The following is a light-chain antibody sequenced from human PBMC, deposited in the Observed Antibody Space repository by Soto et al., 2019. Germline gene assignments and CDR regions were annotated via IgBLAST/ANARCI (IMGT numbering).Light chain of an antibody. CDR1: QNINNY. V-gene: IGKV1-33*01. CDR2: DAS. Sequence: DIQMTQSPSSLSSSVGYRFAITCQASQNINNYLNWYQQKPGRAPKLLIYDASNLEAGVPSRFRGSGSGTDFTFTISRLQPEDIATYYCQQYENLPTFGQGTRLE. CDR3: QQYENLPT. J-gene: IGKJ5*01.